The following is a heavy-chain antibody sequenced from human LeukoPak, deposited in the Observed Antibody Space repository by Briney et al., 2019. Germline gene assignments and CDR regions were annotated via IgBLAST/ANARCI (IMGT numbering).Heavy chain of an antibody. CDR3: ARGTKYYDFWSGYLPPYFDY. J-gene: IGHJ4*02. D-gene: IGHD3-3*01. CDR2: INHSEST. CDR1: GGSFSGYY. Sequence: SETLSLTCAVYGGSFSGYYWSWIRQPPGKGLEWIGEINHSESTNYNPSLKSRVTISVDTSKNQFSLKLSSVTAADTAVYYCARGTKYYDFWSGYLPPYFDYWGQGTLVTVSS. V-gene: IGHV4-34*01.